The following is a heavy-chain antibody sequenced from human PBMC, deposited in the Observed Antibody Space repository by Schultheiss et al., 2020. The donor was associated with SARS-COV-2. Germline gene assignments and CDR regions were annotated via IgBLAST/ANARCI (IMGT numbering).Heavy chain of an antibody. J-gene: IGHJ3*02. D-gene: IGHD6-19*01. CDR3: ARDVGQWLAQDDAFDI. CDR2: INSDGSST. CDR1: GFTFDDYG. Sequence: GESLKISCAASGFTFDDYGMSWVRQAPGKGLEWVSRINSDGSSTSYADSVKGRFTISRDNSKNTLYLEMNSLRVEDTAVYYCARDVGQWLAQDDAFDIWGQGTMVTVSS. V-gene: IGHV3-74*01.